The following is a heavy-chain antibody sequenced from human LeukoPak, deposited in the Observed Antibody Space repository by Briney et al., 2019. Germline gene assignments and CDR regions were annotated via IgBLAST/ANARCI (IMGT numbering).Heavy chain of an antibody. CDR2: IYYSGDN. CDR3: AGSDPGEPSMVRGYNYYYMDV. CDR1: GGSISSSSYY. D-gene: IGHD3-10*01. J-gene: IGHJ6*03. V-gene: IGHV4-39*01. Sequence: SETLSLTCTVSGGSISSSSYYWGWIRQPPGKGLEWIGSIYYSGDNYYNPFLKSRRVTISVDTSKNQFSLRLSSVTAADTAVYYCAGSDPGEPSMVRGYNYYYMDVWGKGTTVTVSS.